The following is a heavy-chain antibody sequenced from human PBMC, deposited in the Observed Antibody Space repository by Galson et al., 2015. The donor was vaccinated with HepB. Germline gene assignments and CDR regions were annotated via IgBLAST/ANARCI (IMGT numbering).Heavy chain of an antibody. CDR3: TTDRPAATNWYFDL. CDR2: IRSMTDGGTT. CDR1: GFTFSKAW. Sequence: SLRLSCAASGFTFSKAWMSWVRQAPGKGLEWVGRIRSMTDGGTTEYGAPVKGRFTVSRDDSKNTLYLQMNSLESGDTALYYCTTDRPAATNWYFDLWGRGTLVTVSS. J-gene: IGHJ2*01. V-gene: IGHV3-15*01. D-gene: IGHD6-25*01.